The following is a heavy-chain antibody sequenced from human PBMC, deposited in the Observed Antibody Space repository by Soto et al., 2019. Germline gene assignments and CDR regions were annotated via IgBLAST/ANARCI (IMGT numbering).Heavy chain of an antibody. D-gene: IGHD6-19*01. Sequence: PGESLKISCKGSGYSFTSYWISWVRQMPGKGLEWMGRIDPSDSYTNYSPSFQGHVTISADKSISTAYLQWSSLKASDTAMYYCASPGIAVAGSYGMDVWGQGTTVTVSS. CDR1: GYSFTSYW. CDR2: IDPSDSYT. V-gene: IGHV5-10-1*01. J-gene: IGHJ6*02. CDR3: ASPGIAVAGSYGMDV.